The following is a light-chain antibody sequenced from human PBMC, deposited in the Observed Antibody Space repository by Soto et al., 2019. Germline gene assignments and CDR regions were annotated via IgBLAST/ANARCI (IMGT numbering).Light chain of an antibody. V-gene: IGKV3-15*01. CDR1: QGISTN. J-gene: IGKJ1*01. CDR3: QHYGRPGT. CDR2: GAS. Sequence: EIAMTQSPATLSVSPGDGATLSCRASQGISTNLAWYQQKGGQTPRLLIYGASTRATGIPARFSGSVSGTEFTLTISRMAPEDFAVYYCQHYGRPGTFGQGTKVDIK.